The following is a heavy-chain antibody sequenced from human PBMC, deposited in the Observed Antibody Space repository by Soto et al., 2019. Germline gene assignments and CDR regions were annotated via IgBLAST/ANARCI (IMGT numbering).Heavy chain of an antibody. CDR1: GFTFSSYG. Sequence: PGGSLRVSWAASGFTFSSYGMHWVRQAPGKGLEWVAVISYDGSNKYYADSVKGRFTISRDNSKNTLYLQMNSLRAEDTAVYYCALLTDGYGMDVWGQGTTVTVSS. CDR2: ISYDGSNK. J-gene: IGHJ6*02. D-gene: IGHD1-26*01. CDR3: ALLTDGYGMDV. V-gene: IGHV3-30*03.